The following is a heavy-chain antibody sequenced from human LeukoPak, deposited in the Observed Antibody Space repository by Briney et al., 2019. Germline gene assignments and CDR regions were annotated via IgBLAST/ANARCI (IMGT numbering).Heavy chain of an antibody. CDR2: IGTAGDT. V-gene: IGHV3-13*01. CDR3: ARADSRGYSLDY. CDR1: GFTFSGYD. D-gene: IGHD5-18*01. Sequence: GGSLRLSCAASGFTFSGYDMHWVRQATGKGLEWVSAIGTAGDTYYPGSVKGRFTISRENAKNSLYLQMNSLRAGDTAVYYCARADSRGYSLDYWGQGTQVTVSS. J-gene: IGHJ4*02.